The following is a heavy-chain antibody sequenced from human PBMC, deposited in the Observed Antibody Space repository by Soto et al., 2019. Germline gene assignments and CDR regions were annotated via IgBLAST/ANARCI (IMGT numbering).Heavy chain of an antibody. D-gene: IGHD2-15*01. CDR1: GYSFTSYW. V-gene: IGHV5-10-1*01. J-gene: IGHJ4*02. CDR3: AAGRSGDDLCYFDF. Sequence: DSLNISCKGSGYSFTSYWISWVRQMPGKGLEWMGRIDPSDSYTNYSPSFQGHVTISADKSISTAYLQWSSLKASDTAMYYCAAGRSGDDLCYFDFWGQGTLVT. CDR2: IDPSDSYT.